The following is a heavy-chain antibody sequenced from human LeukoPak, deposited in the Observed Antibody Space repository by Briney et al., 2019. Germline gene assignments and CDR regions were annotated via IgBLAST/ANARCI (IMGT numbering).Heavy chain of an antibody. CDR3: ARDTAITMVRGSFRYFDY. CDR1: GYTFTSYG. J-gene: IGHJ4*02. CDR2: IIPIFATA. D-gene: IGHD3-10*01. V-gene: IGHV1-69*13. Sequence: PLASVKVSCKASGYTFTSYGISWVRQAPGQGLEWMGGIIPIFATANYAQKFQGRVTITADESTSTAYMELSSLRSEDTAVYYCARDTAITMVRGSFRYFDYWGQGTLVTVSS.